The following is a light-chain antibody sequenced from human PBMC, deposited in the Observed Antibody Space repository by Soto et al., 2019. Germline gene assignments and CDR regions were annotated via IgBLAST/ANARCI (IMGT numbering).Light chain of an antibody. J-gene: IGLJ2*01. V-gene: IGLV2-11*02. Sequence: QSALTQPRSVSGSPGQSVTISCSGTSSDVGAYNSVSWYQLHPGKAPKLILYDVSRRPSGVPARFSASKSDNTASLTISGLQAEDEADYYCCSYAGNNSVIFGGGTKLTVL. CDR3: CSYAGNNSVI. CDR1: SSDVGAYNS. CDR2: DVS.